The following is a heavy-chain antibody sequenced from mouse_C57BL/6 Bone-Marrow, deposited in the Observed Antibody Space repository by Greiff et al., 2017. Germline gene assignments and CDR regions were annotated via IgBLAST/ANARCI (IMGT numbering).Heavy chain of an antibody. CDR1: GYAFSSSW. CDR3: ARTLIYYDYGAY. D-gene: IGHD2-4*01. Sequence: LVESGPELVKPGASVKISCKASGYAFSSSWMNWVKQRPGKGLEWIGRIYPGDGDTNYNGKFKGKATLTADKSSSTAYMQLSSLTSEDSAVYCCARTLIYYDYGAYWGQGTLVTVSA. V-gene: IGHV1-82*01. CDR2: IYPGDGDT. J-gene: IGHJ3*01.